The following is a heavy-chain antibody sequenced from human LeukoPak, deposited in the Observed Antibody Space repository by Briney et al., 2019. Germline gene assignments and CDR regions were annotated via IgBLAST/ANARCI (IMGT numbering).Heavy chain of an antibody. D-gene: IGHD3-10*01. Sequence: GGSLRLSCAASGFTFSSYEMNWVRQAPGKGLEWVSYISTSGTPIYYTDSVKGRFTISRDNAKNSLYLQMNSLRAEDTAVYYCARIYGSGTYWDYWGQGTLVTVSS. CDR2: ISTSGTPI. J-gene: IGHJ4*02. CDR3: ARIYGSGTYWDY. V-gene: IGHV3-48*03. CDR1: GFTFSSYE.